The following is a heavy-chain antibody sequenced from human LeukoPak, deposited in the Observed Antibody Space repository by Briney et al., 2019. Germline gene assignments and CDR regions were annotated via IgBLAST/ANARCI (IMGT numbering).Heavy chain of an antibody. V-gene: IGHV1-46*01. CDR2: INPTSGDT. CDR1: GYTFTSYY. Sequence: ASVKVSCKASGYTFTSYYVHWVRQAPGQGLQWMGIINPTSGDTNYAQKFQGRVTMTRDMSTSTVYMELSSLRSEVTAVYYCARYGYSSVWQGGWHAFDIWGHGTMVIVSS. CDR3: ARYGYSSVWQGGWHAFDI. J-gene: IGHJ3*02. D-gene: IGHD6-25*01.